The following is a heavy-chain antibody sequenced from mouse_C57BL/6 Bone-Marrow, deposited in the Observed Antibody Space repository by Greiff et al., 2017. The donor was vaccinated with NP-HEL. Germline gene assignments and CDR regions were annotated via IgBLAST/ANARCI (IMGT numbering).Heavy chain of an antibody. CDR2: INPYNGGT. V-gene: IGHV1-19*01. J-gene: IGHJ2*01. CDR1: GYTFTDYY. D-gene: IGHD2-2*01. Sequence: EVKLVESGPVLVKPGASVKMSCKASGYTFTDYYMNWVKQSPGKSLEWIGDINPYNGGTSYNQKFKGKATLTVDKSSSTAYMELNSLTSEDSAVYYCARYGYHDYLDYGGQGTTLTVSA. CDR3: ARYGYHDYLDY.